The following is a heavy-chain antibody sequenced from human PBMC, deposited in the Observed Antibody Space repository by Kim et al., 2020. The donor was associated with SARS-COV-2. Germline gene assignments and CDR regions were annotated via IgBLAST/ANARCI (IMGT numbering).Heavy chain of an antibody. J-gene: IGHJ3*02. CDR1: GGSISSYY. V-gene: IGHV4-4*07. CDR2: IYTSGST. D-gene: IGHD6-19*01. Sequence: SETLSLTCTVSGGSISSYYWSWIRQPAGKGLEWIGPIYTSGSTNYNPSLKSRVTMSVDTSKNQFSLKLTSVTAADTAVNYCARDGAEYSSGWYAGAPPVRAFDSWGQGTMLTVAS. CDR3: ARDGAEYSSGWYAGAPPVRAFDS.